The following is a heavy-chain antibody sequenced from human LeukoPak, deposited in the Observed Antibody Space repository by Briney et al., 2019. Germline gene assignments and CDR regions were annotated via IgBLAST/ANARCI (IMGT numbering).Heavy chain of an antibody. V-gene: IGHV3-21*01. CDR2: ISSSSSYI. Sequence: GGSLRLSCAASGFTFSSYSMNWVRQAPGKGLEWVSSISSSSSYIYYADSVKGRFTISRDNAKNSLYLQMNSLRAEDTAVYYCARVWSWNYEGRGAFDIWGQGTMVTVSS. J-gene: IGHJ3*02. D-gene: IGHD1-7*01. CDR1: GFTFSSYS. CDR3: ARVWSWNYEGRGAFDI.